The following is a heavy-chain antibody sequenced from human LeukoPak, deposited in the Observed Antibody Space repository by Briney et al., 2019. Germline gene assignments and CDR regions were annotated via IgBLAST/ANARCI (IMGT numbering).Heavy chain of an antibody. CDR2: IYTSGST. V-gene: IGHV4-61*02. J-gene: IGHJ2*01. CDR3: AREVRYFDL. Sequence: PSETLSLTCTVSGGSISSGSNYWTWIRQPAGKGLEWIGRIYTSGSTNYNPSLKSRVTISVDTSKNQFSLKLSSVTAADTAVYYCAREVRYFDLWGRGTLVTVSS. CDR1: GGSISSGSNY.